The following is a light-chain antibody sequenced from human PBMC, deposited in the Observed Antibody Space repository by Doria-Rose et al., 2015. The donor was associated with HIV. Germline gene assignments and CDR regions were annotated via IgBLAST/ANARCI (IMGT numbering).Light chain of an antibody. V-gene: IGKV3-20*01. J-gene: IGKJ1*01. CDR3: HQYGTSWT. CDR1: QSFSSTY. Sequence: TQSPGTLSLSPGEGATLSCRASQSFSSTYLAWYQQKPGQAPSLLIYDGSTRATGIPDRFSASGSGTGFTLTINRLEPEDFALYYCHQYGTSWTFGQGTKVEI. CDR2: DGS.